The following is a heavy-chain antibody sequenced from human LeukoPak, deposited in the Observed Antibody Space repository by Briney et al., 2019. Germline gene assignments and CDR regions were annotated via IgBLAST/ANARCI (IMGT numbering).Heavy chain of an antibody. CDR3: ARDQDAYYDSSGYYYPGKYYYGMDV. Sequence: ASVKVSCKASGYTFTSYGISWVRQAPGQGLEWMGWISAYNGNTNYAQKLQGRVTMTTDTSTSTAYMGLRSLRSDDTAVYYCARDQDAYYDSSGYYYPGKYYYGMDVWGQGTTVTVSS. D-gene: IGHD3-22*01. CDR2: ISAYNGNT. V-gene: IGHV1-18*01. CDR1: GYTFTSYG. J-gene: IGHJ6*02.